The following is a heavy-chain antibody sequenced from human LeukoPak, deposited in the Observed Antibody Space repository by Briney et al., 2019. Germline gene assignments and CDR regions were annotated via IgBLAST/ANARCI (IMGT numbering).Heavy chain of an antibody. CDR3: AKERVSSTRCRTPDY. CDR1: GFTFSSYA. Sequence: PGGSLRLSCAASGFTFSSYAMSWVRQAPGKGLEWVSGISDSGGSTYYADSVKGRFTISRDNSKSTLYLQMNSLRAEDTAIYYCAKERVSSTRCRTPDYWGQGTLVTVSS. D-gene: IGHD2-2*01. J-gene: IGHJ4*02. CDR2: ISDSGGST. V-gene: IGHV3-23*01.